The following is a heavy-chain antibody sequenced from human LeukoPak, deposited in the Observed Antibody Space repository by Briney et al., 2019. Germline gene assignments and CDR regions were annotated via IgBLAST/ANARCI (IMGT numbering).Heavy chain of an antibody. D-gene: IGHD3-22*01. J-gene: IGHJ1*01. CDR2: ISGSGGST. CDR1: GFTFSSYA. CDR3: AVVSYDSSGYLLAEYFQH. Sequence: GGSLRLSCAASGFTFSSYAMSWVRQAPGKGLEWVSAISGSGGSTYYADSVKGRFTISRDNSKNTLYLQMNSLRAEDTAVYYCAVVSYDSSGYLLAEYFQHWGQGTLVTVSS. V-gene: IGHV3-23*01.